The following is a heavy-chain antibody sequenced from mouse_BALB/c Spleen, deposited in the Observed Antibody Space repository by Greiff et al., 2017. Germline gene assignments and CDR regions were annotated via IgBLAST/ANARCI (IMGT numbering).Heavy chain of an antibody. CDR3: ARGLLYGPTLGY. V-gene: IGHV2-2*02. D-gene: IGHD1-2*01. CDR1: GFSLTSYG. Sequence: QVQLQQSGPGLVQPSQSLSITCTVSGFSLTSYGVHWVRQSPGKGLEWLGVIWSGGSTDYNAAFISRLSISKDNSKSQVFFKMNSLQANDTAIYYCARGLLYGPTLGYWGQGTTLTVSS. J-gene: IGHJ2*01. CDR2: IWSGGST.